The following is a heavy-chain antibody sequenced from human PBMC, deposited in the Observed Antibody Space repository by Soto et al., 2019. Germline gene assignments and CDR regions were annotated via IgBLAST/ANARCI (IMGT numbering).Heavy chain of an antibody. CDR3: ARAYCSGGSCLNFDY. CDR2: INHSGST. Sequence: LSLTCAVYGGPFSGYYWSWIRQPPGKGLEWIGEINHSGSTNYNPSLKSRVTISVDTSKNQFSLKLSSVTAADTAVYYRARAYCSGGSCLNFDYWGQGTLVTSPQ. CDR1: GGPFSGYY. D-gene: IGHD2-15*01. J-gene: IGHJ4*02. V-gene: IGHV4-34*01.